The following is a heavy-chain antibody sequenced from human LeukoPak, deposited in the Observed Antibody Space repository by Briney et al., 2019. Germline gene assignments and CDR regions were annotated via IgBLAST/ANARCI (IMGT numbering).Heavy chain of an antibody. CDR2: ISTSGSTL. CDR1: GFSFSSYE. J-gene: IGHJ4*02. V-gene: IGHV3-48*03. D-gene: IGHD5-18*01. Sequence: GGSPRLSCAASGFSFSSYEMNWVRQAPGKGLEWVSWISTSGSTLNYADSVKGRFTVSRDNARNSLYLQMNSLRAEDTAVYYCARDGPGYSFDYWGQGTLVTVSS. CDR3: ARDGPGYSFDY.